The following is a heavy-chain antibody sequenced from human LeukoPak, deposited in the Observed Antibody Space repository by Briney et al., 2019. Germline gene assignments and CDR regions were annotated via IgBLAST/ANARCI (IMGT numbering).Heavy chain of an antibody. Sequence: SETLSLTCSVSGGSISSYYWSWVRQPAGKGLEWMGRIYTSGSTNYNPPLKSRVTMSVDTPKNQFSLKLRSVTAADTAVYYCARGAIRYGMDVWGQGTTVTVSS. D-gene: IGHD2-21*01. J-gene: IGHJ6*02. CDR3: ARGAIRYGMDV. CDR1: GGSISSYY. V-gene: IGHV4-4*07. CDR2: IYTSGST.